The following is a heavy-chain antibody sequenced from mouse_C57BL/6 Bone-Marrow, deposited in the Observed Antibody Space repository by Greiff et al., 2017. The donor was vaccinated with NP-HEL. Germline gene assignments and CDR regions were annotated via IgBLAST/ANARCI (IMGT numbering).Heavy chain of an antibody. J-gene: IGHJ4*01. D-gene: IGHD1-1*01. CDR3: ARHSDYYGSGGAMDY. V-gene: IGHV5-12*01. Sequence: EVKLMESGGGLVQPGGSLKLSCAASGFTFSDYYMYWVRQTPEKRLEWVAYISNGGGSTYYPDTVKGRFTISRDNAKNTLYPQMSRLKSEDTAMYYCARHSDYYGSGGAMDYWGQGTSVTVSS. CDR2: ISNGGGST. CDR1: GFTFSDYY.